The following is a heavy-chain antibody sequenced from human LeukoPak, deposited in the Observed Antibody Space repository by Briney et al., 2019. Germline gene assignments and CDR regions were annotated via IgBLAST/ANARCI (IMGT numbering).Heavy chain of an antibody. CDR2: IYYSGST. D-gene: IGHD3-22*01. V-gene: IGHV4-59*01. CDR3: ARDRRYYDSSGAYGMDV. Sequence: SEALSLTCTVSGGSISSYYWSWIRQPPGKGLEWLGYIYYSGSTNYNPSLKSRVTISVDTSKNQFSLKLSSVTAADTAVYYCARDRRYYDSSGAYGMDVWGQGTTVTVSS. J-gene: IGHJ6*02. CDR1: GGSISSYY.